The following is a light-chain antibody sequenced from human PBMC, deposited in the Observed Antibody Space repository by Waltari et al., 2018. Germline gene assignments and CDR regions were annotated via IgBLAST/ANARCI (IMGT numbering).Light chain of an antibody. J-gene: IGLJ1*01. CDR3: SAWDSNLSAYV. Sequence: QAGLTQPPQVPKGWTQTATHTCTWNIHNFGNHGQALVQQHTGRPPKVLSYRNNNRPSAISERFSASRSGNTASLTITGLQPSDEADYYCSAWDSNLSAYVFGTGTKVTVL. CDR1: IHNFGNHG. V-gene: IGLV10-54*04. CDR2: RNN.